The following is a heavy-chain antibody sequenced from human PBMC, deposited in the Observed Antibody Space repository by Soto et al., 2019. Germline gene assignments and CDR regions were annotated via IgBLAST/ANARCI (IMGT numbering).Heavy chain of an antibody. CDR1: GFSLTTTGVG. CDR2: IYWDDGK. Sequence: SGPTLVNPTQTLTLACTFSGFSLTTTGVGVAWIRQPPGKALEWLALIYWDDGKRYSPSLKSRLTITKDTSKNQVVLTMTNMDPVDTATYYCAHRGGATVGLYYFDYWGQGALVTASS. J-gene: IGHJ4*02. V-gene: IGHV2-5*02. CDR3: AHRGGATVGLYYFDY. D-gene: IGHD3-16*01.